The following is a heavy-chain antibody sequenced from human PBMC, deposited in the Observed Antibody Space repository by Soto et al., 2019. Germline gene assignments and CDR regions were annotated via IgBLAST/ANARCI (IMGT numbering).Heavy chain of an antibody. CDR1: GGSFSGYY. CDR2: INHSGST. V-gene: IGHV4-34*01. D-gene: IGHD3-10*01. J-gene: IGHJ3*02. Sequence: QVQLQQWGAGLLKPSETLSLTCAVYGGSFSGYYWSWIRQPPGKGLEWIGDINHSGSTNYNPSLKSRVTISVDTSKNQFSLKLSSVTAADTAVYYCARGGGSGSLVSDAFDIWGQGTMVTVSS. CDR3: ARGGGSGSLVSDAFDI.